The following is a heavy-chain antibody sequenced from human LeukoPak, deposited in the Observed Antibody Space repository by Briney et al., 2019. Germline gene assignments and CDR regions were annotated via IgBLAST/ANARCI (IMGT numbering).Heavy chain of an antibody. D-gene: IGHD1-26*01. J-gene: IGHJ4*02. CDR2: IYHSGTT. Sequence: PSETLSLTCTVSGYSISSGYYWGWIRQSPEKGLEWIGSIYHSGTTHYNPSLKSRVTISADTSNNQFSLKLNSVTAADTAVYYCAGGRWISGSYYNFDYWGQGTLVTVSS. V-gene: IGHV4-38-2*02. CDR1: GYSISSGYY. CDR3: AGGRWISGSYYNFDY.